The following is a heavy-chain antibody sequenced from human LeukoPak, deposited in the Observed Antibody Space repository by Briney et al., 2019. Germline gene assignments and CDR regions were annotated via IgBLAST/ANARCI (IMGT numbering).Heavy chain of an antibody. Sequence: GGSLRLPCAASGFTFTNYWMTWVRQAPGKGLEFVANINQDESVKNYVDSVKGRFTISRDNAENSLHLQMNSLRVEDTAVYYCARDPGSSAFDYWGQGTLVTVSS. CDR2: INQDESVK. CDR1: GFTFTNYW. V-gene: IGHV3-7*01. J-gene: IGHJ4*02. CDR3: ARDPGSSAFDY. D-gene: IGHD5/OR15-5a*01.